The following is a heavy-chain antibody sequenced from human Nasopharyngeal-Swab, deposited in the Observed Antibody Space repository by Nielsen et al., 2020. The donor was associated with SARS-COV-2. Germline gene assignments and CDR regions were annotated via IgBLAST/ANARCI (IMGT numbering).Heavy chain of an antibody. Sequence: ETLSLTCAVYGGSFSGYYWSWIRQPPGKGLEWIGEINHSGSTNYNPSLKSRVTISVDTSKNQFSLKLSSVTAADTAVYYCARGHDYGDYATYDYWGQGTLVTVSS. J-gene: IGHJ4*02. CDR3: ARGHDYGDYATYDY. D-gene: IGHD4-17*01. CDR1: GGSFSGYY. CDR2: INHSGST. V-gene: IGHV4-34*01.